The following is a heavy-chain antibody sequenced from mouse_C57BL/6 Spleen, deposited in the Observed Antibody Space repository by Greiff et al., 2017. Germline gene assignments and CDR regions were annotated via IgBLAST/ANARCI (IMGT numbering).Heavy chain of an antibody. Sequence: QVQLQQSGPELVKPGASVKISCKASGYAFSSSWMNWVKQRPGKGLEWIGRIYPGDGDTNYNGKFNGKATLTADKSSSTAYMQLSSLTSEDSAVYFSARNPYGSSYAMDYWGQGTSVTVSS. CDR3: ARNPYGSSYAMDY. CDR1: GYAFSSSW. J-gene: IGHJ4*01. CDR2: IYPGDGDT. D-gene: IGHD1-1*01. V-gene: IGHV1-82*01.